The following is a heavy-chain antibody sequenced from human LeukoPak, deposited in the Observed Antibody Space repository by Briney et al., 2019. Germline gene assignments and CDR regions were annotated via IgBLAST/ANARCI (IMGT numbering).Heavy chain of an antibody. J-gene: IGHJ4*02. CDR1: GFTFSSYA. CDR3: AKDSDWEVLWGIFHH. D-gene: IGHD1-26*01. Sequence: SGGSLRLSCAASGFTFSSYAMHWVRQAPGKGLEWVAAISYDGSNKYYADSVKGRFTISRDNSKNTLYLQMNSLRAEDTAIYNCAKDSDWEVLWGIFHHWGQGTLVTVSS. CDR2: ISYDGSNK. V-gene: IGHV3-30*07.